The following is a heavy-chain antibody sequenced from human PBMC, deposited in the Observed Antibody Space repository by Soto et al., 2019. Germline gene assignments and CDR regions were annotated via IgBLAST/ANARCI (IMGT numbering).Heavy chain of an antibody. J-gene: IGHJ4*02. V-gene: IGHV3-72*01. CDR2: IRNKANSYTT. CDR3: ARVKVRIVTSIFDY. CDR1: GFTFSDHY. Sequence: EVQLVESGGGLVQPGGSLRLSCAASGFTFSDHYMDWVRHAPGRGLEWVGRIRNKANSYTTQYAASVKGRFTISRDDSENSRYLQMNSLKTEDTAVYYCARVKVRIVTSIFDYWGQGTLVTVSS. D-gene: IGHD2-21*02.